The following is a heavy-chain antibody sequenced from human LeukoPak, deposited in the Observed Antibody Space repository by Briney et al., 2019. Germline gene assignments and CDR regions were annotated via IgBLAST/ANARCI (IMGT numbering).Heavy chain of an antibody. CDR1: GFTFNTDA. CDR2: ISGGGVST. V-gene: IGHV3-23*01. J-gene: IGHJ5*02. Sequence: PGGSLRLSCAASGFTFNTDAMSWVRQAPGKGLEWFSTISGGGVSTYYADSVRGRFTISRDNSKNTLYLQMNSLRAEDTAVYYCAKDSTSAWFDPWGQGTLVTVSS. CDR3: AKDSTSAWFDP.